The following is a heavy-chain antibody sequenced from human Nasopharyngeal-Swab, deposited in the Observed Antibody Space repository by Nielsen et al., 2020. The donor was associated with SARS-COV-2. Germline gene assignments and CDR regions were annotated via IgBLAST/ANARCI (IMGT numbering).Heavy chain of an antibody. J-gene: IGHJ4*02. V-gene: IGHV4-34*01. D-gene: IGHD3-22*01. CDR3: ARVQYYYDSSGYYSAQIDY. CDR1: GGSFSGYC. CDR2: INHSGST. Sequence: SETLSLTCAVSGGSFSGYCWSWIRQPPGKGLEWIGEINHSGSTNYNPSLKSRVTISVDTSKNQFSLKLSSVTAADTAVYYCARVQYYYDSSGYYSAQIDYWGQGTLVTVSS.